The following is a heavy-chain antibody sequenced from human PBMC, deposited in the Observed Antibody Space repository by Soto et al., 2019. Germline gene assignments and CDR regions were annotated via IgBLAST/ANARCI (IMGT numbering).Heavy chain of an antibody. D-gene: IGHD2-2*01. V-gene: IGHV4-31*03. CDR2: IYYSGST. J-gene: IGHJ4*02. Sequence: QVPLQGAGPGLVKPSKALSLTCTVSGGSISSGGYYWSWIRQHPGKGLEWIGYIYYSGSTYYNPSLKSRVTISVDTSKNQFSLKLSSVTAADTAVYYCARSSTSANYFDYWGQGTLVTVSS. CDR1: GGSISSGGYY. CDR3: ARSSTSANYFDY.